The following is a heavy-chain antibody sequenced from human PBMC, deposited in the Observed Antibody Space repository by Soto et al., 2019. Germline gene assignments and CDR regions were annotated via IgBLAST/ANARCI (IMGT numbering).Heavy chain of an antibody. CDR2: INPNSGGT. J-gene: IGHJ6*02. D-gene: IGHD2-15*01. Sequence: QVPLVQSGAEVKKPGASVKVSCKASGYTFTGYYMHWVRQAPGQGLEWMGWINPNSGGTNYAQKFQGWVTMTRDTSISTADMELSRLRSDDTAVYYCARQIGGGSFNSYYYYYGMDVWGQGTTVTVSS. V-gene: IGHV1-2*04. CDR1: GYTFTGYY. CDR3: ARQIGGGSFNSYYYYYGMDV.